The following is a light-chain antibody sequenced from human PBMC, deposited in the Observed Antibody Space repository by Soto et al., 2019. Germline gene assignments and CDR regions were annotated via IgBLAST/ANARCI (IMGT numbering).Light chain of an antibody. CDR2: DVS. CDR1: SSDVGGYNY. Sequence: QSVLTQLRSVSGSPGQSVTISCTGASSDVGGYNYVSWYQQHPGKAPKLMIYDVSERPSGVPDRFSGSKSGNMASLTISGLQAEDEADYYCCSYAGSYPFVFGTGTKVTVL. CDR3: CSYAGSYPFV. J-gene: IGLJ1*01. V-gene: IGLV2-11*01.